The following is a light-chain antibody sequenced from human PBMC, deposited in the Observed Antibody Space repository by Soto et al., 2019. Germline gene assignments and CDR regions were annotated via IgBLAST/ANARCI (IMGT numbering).Light chain of an antibody. J-gene: IGLJ2*01. V-gene: IGLV2-11*01. CDR3: CSYGGGRTPLG. CDR2: DVT. Sequence: QPVLTQPRSVSGSPGQSVTISCTGSRSDVGGYKYVSWYQQHPGKAPKLMIYDVTNRPSGVPGRFSGSKSGNTASLTISGLQAEDEADYYCCSYGGGRTPLGFGGGTKVTVL. CDR1: RSDVGGYKY.